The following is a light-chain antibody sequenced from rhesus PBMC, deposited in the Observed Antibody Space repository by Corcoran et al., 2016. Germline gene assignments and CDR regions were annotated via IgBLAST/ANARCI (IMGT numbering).Light chain of an antibody. CDR1: QGISSY. CDR3: QQGNSNPYS. Sequence: DIQMSQSPSSLSASVGDRVTITCRASQGISSYLNWYQQKLGKAPKLLIYYANSLASGVPSRVSGSGSGPEFTLTISSLQPEDFATNYCQQGNSNPYSFGQGTKVEIK. CDR2: YAN. V-gene: IGKV1-32*02. J-gene: IGKJ2*01.